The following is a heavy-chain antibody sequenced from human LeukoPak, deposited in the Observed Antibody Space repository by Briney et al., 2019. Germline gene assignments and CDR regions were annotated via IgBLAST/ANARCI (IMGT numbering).Heavy chain of an antibody. CDR3: ARKLGIAVGDYYYYGLDV. Sequence: PSETLSLTRTVSGGSVNSGDSFWSWIRQPPGKGLEWIGNIYYSGSTNYNPSLQSRVTVSIDTSKNQFSLKVRSVTPADTAVYYCARKLGIAVGDYYYYGLDVWGQGTTVTVSS. CDR1: GGSVNSGDSF. J-gene: IGHJ6*02. D-gene: IGHD6-19*01. V-gene: IGHV4-61*08. CDR2: IYYSGST.